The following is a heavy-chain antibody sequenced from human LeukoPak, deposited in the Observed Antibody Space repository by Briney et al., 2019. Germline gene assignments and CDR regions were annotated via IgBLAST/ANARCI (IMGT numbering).Heavy chain of an antibody. Sequence: ASVKVSCKASGYTFNSSYMHWVRQAPGQGLEWLGIINPSDDSTRYAQKFQGRVTMTKDTSTNTVYMHLSSLSSDDTAVYYCARAYYESSAYRHAVYFDYWGQGTLVTVSS. V-gene: IGHV1-46*02. CDR3: ARAYYESSAYRHAVYFDY. CDR2: INPSDDST. CDR1: GYTFNSSY. D-gene: IGHD3-22*01. J-gene: IGHJ4*02.